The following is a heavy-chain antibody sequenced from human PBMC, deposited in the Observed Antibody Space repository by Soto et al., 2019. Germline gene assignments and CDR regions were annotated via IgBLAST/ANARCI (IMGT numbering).Heavy chain of an antibody. Sequence: EVQLVESGGVVVQPGGSLRLSCAASGFTFDDYTMHWVRQAPGKGLEWVSLISWDGGSTYYADSVKGRFTISRDNSKNSLYLQMNSLRTEDTALYYCAKDMDPRAGGWYSSWFDPWGQGTLVTVSS. CDR1: GFTFDDYT. CDR3: AKDMDPRAGGWYSSWFDP. CDR2: ISWDGGST. V-gene: IGHV3-43*01. D-gene: IGHD6-19*01. J-gene: IGHJ5*02.